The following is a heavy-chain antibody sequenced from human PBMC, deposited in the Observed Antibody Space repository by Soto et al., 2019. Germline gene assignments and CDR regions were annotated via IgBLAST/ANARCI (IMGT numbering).Heavy chain of an antibody. J-gene: IGHJ4*02. Sequence: GGSRRPSGTVSGFAFRHNYLTWIRQAPGKGLEWLSYINPGGLPAYYARSVKGRFTIPTDIAKKSPYLPMDSLRADDTAVDYCATGGTYYDSWGQGTPVNVSS. CDR2: INPGGLPA. D-gene: IGHD1-1*01. V-gene: IGHV3-11*01. CDR1: GFAFRHNY. CDR3: ATGGTYYDS.